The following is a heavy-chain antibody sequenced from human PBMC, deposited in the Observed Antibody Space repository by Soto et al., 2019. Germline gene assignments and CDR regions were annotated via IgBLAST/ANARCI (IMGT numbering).Heavy chain of an antibody. D-gene: IGHD1-26*01. CDR2: ISYDGSNK. CDR1: GFTFSSYA. CDR3: ARDNRRWGELLDAFDI. J-gene: IGHJ3*02. V-gene: IGHV3-30-3*01. Sequence: GGSLRLSCAASGFTFSSYAMHWVRQAPGKGLEWVAVISYDGSNKYYADSVKGRFTISRDNSKNTLYLQMNGLRAEDTAVYYCARDNRRWGELLDAFDIWGQGTMVTVSS.